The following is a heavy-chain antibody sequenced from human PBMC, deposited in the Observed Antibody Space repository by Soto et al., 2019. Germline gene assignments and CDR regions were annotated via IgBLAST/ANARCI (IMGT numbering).Heavy chain of an antibody. CDR1: GFTVSSNY. J-gene: IGHJ6*02. CDR2: IYSGGST. CDR3: AGYYGSGNYYNPSPGMDV. D-gene: IGHD3-10*01. V-gene: IGHV3-53*01. Sequence: PGGSLRLSCAASGFTVSSNYMSWVRQAPGKGLEWVSIIYSGGSTYYADSVKGRFTISRDNPKNTLYLQMNSLRAEDTAVYYCAGYYGSGNYYNPSPGMDVWGQGTSVTVSS.